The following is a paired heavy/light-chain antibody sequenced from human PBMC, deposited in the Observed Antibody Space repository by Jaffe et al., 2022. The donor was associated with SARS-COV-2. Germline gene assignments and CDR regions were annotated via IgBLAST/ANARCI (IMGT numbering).Light chain of an antibody. Sequence: DIVMTQSPDSLAVSLGERATINCRSSQSVLYSSNNKNYFAWYQQKPGQAPKLLISWAAARESGVPDRFSGSGSGTDFTLTISSLQAEDVAVYYCQQYYSTPLTFGGGTKVEIK. V-gene: IGKV4-1*01. CDR3: QQYYSTPLT. J-gene: IGKJ4*01. CDR2: WAA. CDR1: QSVLYSSNNKNY.
Heavy chain of an antibody. V-gene: IGHV4-59*01. CDR3: ARAPFYGTNSRGAFDI. J-gene: IGHJ3*02. Sequence: QVQLQESGPGVVKPSETLSLTCTVSGGSITTFYWSWIRQSPGKGLEWIGYTYYSGSIYYNPSLKSRVTMSIDASNNQFSLKLSSMTAADAAVYYCARAPFYGTNSRGAFDIWGRGTMVAVSS. D-gene: IGHD1-7*01. CDR2: TYYSGSI. CDR1: GGSITTFY.